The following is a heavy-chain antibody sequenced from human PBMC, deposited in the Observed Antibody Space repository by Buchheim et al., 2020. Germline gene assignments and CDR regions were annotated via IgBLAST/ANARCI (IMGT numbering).Heavy chain of an antibody. Sequence: QVQLVESGGGVVQPGRSLRLSCAASGFTFSSYGMHWVRQAPGKGLEWVAVISYDGSNKYYADSVKGRFTISRDNSKNTLYLQMNSLRAEDTAVYYCAKDLWVNVAAAGTIPVGYWGQGTL. V-gene: IGHV3-30*18. CDR1: GFTFSSYG. D-gene: IGHD6-13*01. J-gene: IGHJ4*02. CDR2: ISYDGSNK. CDR3: AKDLWVNVAAAGTIPVGY.